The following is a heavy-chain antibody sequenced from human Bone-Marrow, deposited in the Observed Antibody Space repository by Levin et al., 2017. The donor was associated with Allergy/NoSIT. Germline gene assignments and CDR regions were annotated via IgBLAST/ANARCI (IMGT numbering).Heavy chain of an antibody. Sequence: GESLKISCAASGFTFSSYSMNWVRPAPGEGLEWGSYISSSSSTIYYADSVKGRCTITRDNAKKSLYLQMNSQRAEDTAVYYCAREYSSSSGRAFDIWGQGTMVTVSS. CDR1: GFTFSSYS. J-gene: IGHJ3*02. V-gene: IGHV3-48*01. D-gene: IGHD6-6*01. CDR2: ISSSSSTI. CDR3: AREYSSSSGRAFDI.